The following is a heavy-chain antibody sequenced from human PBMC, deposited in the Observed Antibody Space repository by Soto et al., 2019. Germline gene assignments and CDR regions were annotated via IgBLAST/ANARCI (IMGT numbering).Heavy chain of an antibody. D-gene: IGHD3-3*02. J-gene: IGHJ4*02. Sequence: SETLSLTCTVSGGSISSYYWSWIRQPPGKGLEWIGYIYYSGSTNYNPSLKSRVTISVDTSKNQFSLKLSSVTAADTAVYYCARLRIRWDFDYWGQGTLVTVSS. V-gene: IGHV4-59*08. CDR3: ARLRIRWDFDY. CDR1: GGSISSYY. CDR2: IYYSGST.